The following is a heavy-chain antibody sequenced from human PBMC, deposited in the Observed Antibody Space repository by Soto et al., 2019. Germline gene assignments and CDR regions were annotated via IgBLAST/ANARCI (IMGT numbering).Heavy chain of an antibody. D-gene: IGHD5-12*01. J-gene: IGHJ5*02. Sequence: EVQLLESGGDLVQPGGSLRLSCAGSGFRFSSYASYAMSWVRQAPGKGLEWVSSISGSGDSTYYAHSVRGRFTISRDNSMDTLYLQMDSLRAEDTAVYYCAKGLFSVIDYRWTWGQGTLVTVSS. CDR2: ISGSGDST. V-gene: IGHV3-23*01. CDR1: GFRFSSYASYA. CDR3: AKGLFSVIDYRWT.